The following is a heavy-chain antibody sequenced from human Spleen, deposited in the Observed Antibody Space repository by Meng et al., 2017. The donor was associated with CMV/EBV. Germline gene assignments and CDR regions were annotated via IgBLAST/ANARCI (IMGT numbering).Heavy chain of an antibody. CDR2: INTYNGDT. V-gene: IGHV1-18*01. J-gene: IGHJ4*02. CDR1: EYNFASYG. Sequence: ASVKVSCKASEYNFASYGITWVRQAPGQGLEWLGWINTYNGDTNYAQKLQGRVTMTTDRSTRTAYMELRSLRSDDTAIYYCARSITIFQIDYWGQGTLVTVS. CDR3: ARSITIFQIDY. D-gene: IGHD3-3*01.